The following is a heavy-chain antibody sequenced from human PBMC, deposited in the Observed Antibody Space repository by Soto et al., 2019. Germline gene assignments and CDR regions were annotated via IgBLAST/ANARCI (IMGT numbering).Heavy chain of an antibody. CDR1: GYTFTAYH. CDR3: ARNMDYYYGRGSGNGHGV. CDR2: INPKFGDT. Sequence: QVLLLQSGAEVKVPGDSVRVSCEASGYTFTAYHIHWVRQAPGQGLEWMGWINPKFGDTGYAQDFQGRVSMASDMSISTVYMELSRLTSDDTAIYYCARNMDYYYGRGSGNGHGVWGQGTTVTVFS. J-gene: IGHJ6*02. D-gene: IGHD3-10*02. V-gene: IGHV1-2*02.